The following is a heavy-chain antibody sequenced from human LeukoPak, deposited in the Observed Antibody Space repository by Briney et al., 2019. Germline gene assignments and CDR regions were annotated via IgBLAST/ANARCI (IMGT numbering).Heavy chain of an antibody. D-gene: IGHD3-16*01. Sequence: GGSLRLSCAASGFTFSSYAMSWVRQAPGKGLEWVSAISGSGGSTYYADSVKGRFTISRDNSKNTLYLQMNSLRAEDTAVYYCVKGTYDYVWGSLRYWGQGTLVTVSS. CDR2: ISGSGGST. V-gene: IGHV3-23*01. CDR3: VKGTYDYVWGSLRY. J-gene: IGHJ4*02. CDR1: GFTFSSYA.